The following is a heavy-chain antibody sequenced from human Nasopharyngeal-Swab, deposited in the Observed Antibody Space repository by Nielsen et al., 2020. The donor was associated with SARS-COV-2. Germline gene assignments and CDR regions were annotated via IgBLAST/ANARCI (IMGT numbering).Heavy chain of an antibody. J-gene: IGHJ3*02. Sequence: GESLKISCAASGFTFSSYWMNWVRQAPGKGLEWVSIVTGNGMNTYYADSVKGRFTISRDNSKNTLYLQMNSLRAEDTAEYYCAKDRAASAFDIWGQGTMVTVSS. D-gene: IGHD2-15*01. V-gene: IGHV3-23*01. CDR3: AKDRAASAFDI. CDR2: VTGNGMNT. CDR1: GFTFSSYW.